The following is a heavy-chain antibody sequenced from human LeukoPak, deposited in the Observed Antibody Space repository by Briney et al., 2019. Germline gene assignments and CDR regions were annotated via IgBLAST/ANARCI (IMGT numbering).Heavy chain of an antibody. D-gene: IGHD4-11*01. Sequence: GESLKISCKGSGYSFTSHWIGWVRQMPGKGLEWMGIIYPGDSDTRYSPSFQGQVTISADKSISTAYLQWSSLKASDTAMYYCARHVTTVTVTGYGMDVWGQGTTVTVSS. V-gene: IGHV5-51*01. CDR3: ARHVTTVTVTGYGMDV. J-gene: IGHJ6*02. CDR1: GYSFTSHW. CDR2: IYPGDSDT.